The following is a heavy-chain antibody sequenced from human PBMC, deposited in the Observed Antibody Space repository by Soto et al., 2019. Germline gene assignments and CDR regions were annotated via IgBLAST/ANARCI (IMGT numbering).Heavy chain of an antibody. D-gene: IGHD5-12*01. Sequence: PGGSLRLSCAASGFTFSDYYMSWIRQAPGKGLEWVSSISSDSNIIHYAESLKGRFTISRDNAKNSLFLQMNSLRAEDTAVYYCARVFTYGYGFDYWGKGTLVTVSS. CDR2: ISSDSNII. V-gene: IGHV3-11*04. CDR1: GFTFSDYY. CDR3: ARVFTYGYGFDY. J-gene: IGHJ4*02.